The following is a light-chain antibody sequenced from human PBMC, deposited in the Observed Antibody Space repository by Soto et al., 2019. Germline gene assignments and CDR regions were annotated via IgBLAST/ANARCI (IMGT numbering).Light chain of an antibody. J-gene: IGKJ1*01. CDR3: QQYNNWPPGT. V-gene: IGKV3-15*01. CDR1: QSINSN. Sequence: EILMTQSPATLSVSPGERATLSCRASQSINSNLAWYQQKPGQAPRLLMYGASTRATGIPARFSGSGSGAEFTLTISSLQSEDFAVYYCQQYNNWPPGTFGQGTKVEIK. CDR2: GAS.